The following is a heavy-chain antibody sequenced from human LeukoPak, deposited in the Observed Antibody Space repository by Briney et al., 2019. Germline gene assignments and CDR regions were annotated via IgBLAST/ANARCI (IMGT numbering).Heavy chain of an antibody. V-gene: IGHV4-4*07. J-gene: IGHJ4*02. CDR3: ASSRIAAGAIDY. CDR2: MYSTGGS. Sequence: SETLSLTCSVSGASISIYHWNWIRQAAGKGLEWIGRMYSTGGSTYVSSLQSRVFMSADTSRNQLFLTVASVTAADTATYYCASSRIAAGAIDYWGQGILVTVSS. D-gene: IGHD6-25*01. CDR1: GASISIYH.